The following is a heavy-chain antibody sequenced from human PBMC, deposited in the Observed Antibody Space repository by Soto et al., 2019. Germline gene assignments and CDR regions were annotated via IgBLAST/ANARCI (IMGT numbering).Heavy chain of an antibody. CDR3: SRVWGALAPIAGWFGP. CDR1: NGSITSGNW. CDR2: IYQTGST. J-gene: IGHJ5*02. Sequence: QVQLQESGPGLVKPSGTLFLTCAVSNGSITSGNWWSWVRQPPGKGLEWIGDIYQTGSTNYNPSLRSRVIISVDKSKNNFSLSLSSATAADTAVYFCSRVWGALAPIAGWFGPWGRGILVTVSS. D-gene: IGHD3-16*01. V-gene: IGHV4-4*02.